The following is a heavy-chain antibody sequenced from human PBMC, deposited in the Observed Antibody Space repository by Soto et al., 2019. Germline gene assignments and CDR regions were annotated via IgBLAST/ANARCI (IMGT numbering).Heavy chain of an antibody. V-gene: IGHV1-8*01. J-gene: IGHJ6*03. D-gene: IGHD4-4*01. Sequence: QVQLVQSGAEVKKPGASVKVSCKASGYTFTSYDINWVRQATGQGLEWMGWMNPNSGNTGYAQKFQGRGTMTRNTSINTGYMELSQLESEDTAGYYCARDSNYEPDYYYYYMDVWGKGTTVTVSS. CDR1: GYTFTSYD. CDR2: MNPNSGNT. CDR3: ARDSNYEPDYYYYYMDV.